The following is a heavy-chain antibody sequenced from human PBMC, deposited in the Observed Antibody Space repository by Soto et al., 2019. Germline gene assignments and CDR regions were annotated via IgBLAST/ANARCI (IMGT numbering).Heavy chain of an antibody. D-gene: IGHD2-15*01. CDR2: IYYSGST. V-gene: IGHV4-59*01. Sequence: PSETLSLTCTVSGGSISSYYWSWIRQPPGKGLEWIGYIYYSGSTNYNPSLKSRVTISVDTSKNQFSLKLSSVTAADTAVYYCARSSFSHDAFDIWGQGTMVTVS. CDR1: GGSISSYY. CDR3: ARSSFSHDAFDI. J-gene: IGHJ3*02.